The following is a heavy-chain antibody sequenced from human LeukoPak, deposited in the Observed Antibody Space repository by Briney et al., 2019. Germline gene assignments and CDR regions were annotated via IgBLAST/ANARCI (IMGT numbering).Heavy chain of an antibody. Sequence: SVKVSCKASGGTFSSYTISWVRQAPGQGLEWMGRIIPILGIANYAQKFQGRVTITADKSTSTAYMELSSLRSEDTAVYYCARACKDYDFWSGYSPFDYWGQGTLVTVSS. CDR2: IIPILGIA. CDR3: ARACKDYDFWSGYSPFDY. J-gene: IGHJ4*02. D-gene: IGHD3-3*01. CDR1: GGTFSSYT. V-gene: IGHV1-69*02.